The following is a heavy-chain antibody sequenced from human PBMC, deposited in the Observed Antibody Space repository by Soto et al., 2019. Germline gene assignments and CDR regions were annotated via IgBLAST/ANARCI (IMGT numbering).Heavy chain of an antibody. CDR1: GFTFSSYG. V-gene: IGHV3-33*01. CDR3: ARDLAVTIFGVVTPYYGMDV. Sequence: QVQLVESGGGVVQPGRSLRLSCAASGFTFSSYGMHWVRQAPGKGLEWVAAIWYDGSNKYYADSVKGRFTISRDNSKNTLYLQMNSLRAEDTAVYYCARDLAVTIFGVVTPYYGMDVWGQGTTVTVSS. J-gene: IGHJ6*02. CDR2: IWYDGSNK. D-gene: IGHD3-3*01.